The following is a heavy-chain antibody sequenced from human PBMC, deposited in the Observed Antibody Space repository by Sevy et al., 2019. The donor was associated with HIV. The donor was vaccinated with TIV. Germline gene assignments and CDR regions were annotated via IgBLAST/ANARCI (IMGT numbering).Heavy chain of an antibody. Sequence: SETLSLTCTVSGGSISTYYWTWIRQPPGKGLEWVGYIYYSGSTKYNPSLKSRVTISVDTSKNQFSPKLISVTAADTAGYFCARERRTDGYKGAFDYWGQGTLVTVSS. J-gene: IGHJ4*02. CDR3: ARERRTDGYKGAFDY. CDR1: GGSISTYY. D-gene: IGHD5-12*01. CDR2: IYYSGST. V-gene: IGHV4-59*01.